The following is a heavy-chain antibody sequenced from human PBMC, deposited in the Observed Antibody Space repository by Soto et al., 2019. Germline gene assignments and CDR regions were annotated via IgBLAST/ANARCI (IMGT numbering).Heavy chain of an antibody. D-gene: IGHD6-19*01. J-gene: IGHJ6*02. CDR1: GFTFSSYG. CDR3: VNDGSNCWPYYYGLDV. V-gene: IGHV3-30*18. Sequence: GGSLRLSCAASGFTFSSYGMHWVRQAPGKGLEWVAVISYDGSNKYYADSVKGRFTISRDNSKNTLYLQMSSLRAEDTAVYYCVNDGSNCWPYYYGLDVWGQGTTVTVSS. CDR2: ISYDGSNK.